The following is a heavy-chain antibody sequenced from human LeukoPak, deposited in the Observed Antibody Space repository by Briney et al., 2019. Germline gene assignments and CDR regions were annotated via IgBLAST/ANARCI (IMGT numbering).Heavy chain of an antibody. J-gene: IGHJ4*02. V-gene: IGHV4-38-2*02. D-gene: IGHD6-13*01. CDR2: IYHSGST. CDR3: ARPYSSSWYLFDY. CDR1: GYSISSGYY. Sequence: SETLSLTCTVSGYSISSGYYWGWIRQPPGKGLEWIGSIYHSGSTYYNPSLKSRVTISVDTSKNQFSLKLSSVTAADTAVYYCARPYSSSWYLFDYWGQGTLVTVSS.